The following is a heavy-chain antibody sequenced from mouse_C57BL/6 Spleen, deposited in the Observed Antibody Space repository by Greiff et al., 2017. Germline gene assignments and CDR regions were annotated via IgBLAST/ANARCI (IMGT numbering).Heavy chain of an antibody. Sequence: DVMLVESGGGLVQPGGSMKLSCAASGFTFSDAWMDWVRQSPEKGLEWVAEIRNKANNHATYYAESVKGRFTISRDDSKSSVYLQMNSLRAEDTGIYYCTRAIYYGSSYWYFDVWGTGTTVTVSS. J-gene: IGHJ1*03. CDR1: GFTFSDAW. V-gene: IGHV6-6*01. D-gene: IGHD1-1*01. CDR3: TRAIYYGSSYWYFDV. CDR2: IRNKANNHAT.